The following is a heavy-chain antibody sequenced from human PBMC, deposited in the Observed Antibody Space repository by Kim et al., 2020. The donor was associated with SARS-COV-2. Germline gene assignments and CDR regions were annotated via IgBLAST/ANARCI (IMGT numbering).Heavy chain of an antibody. Sequence: GGSLRLSCAASGFTFSSHSIHWVRQAPGKGVEDVSAITGDGGTYYANSVKGRFTISRDNSKSTVYLQMGSLRVEDMAVYYCARRGSISIPGDYWGQGTLVTVPS. V-gene: IGHV3-64*01. CDR2: ITGDGGT. CDR1: GFTFSSHS. D-gene: IGHD2-21*01. J-gene: IGHJ4*02. CDR3: ARRGSISIPGDY.